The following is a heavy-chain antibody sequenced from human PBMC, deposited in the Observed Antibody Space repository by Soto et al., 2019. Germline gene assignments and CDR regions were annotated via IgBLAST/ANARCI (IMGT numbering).Heavy chain of an antibody. D-gene: IGHD3-22*01. V-gene: IGHV1-69*01. CDR1: GGTFSSYA. CDR2: IIPIFGTA. CDR3: ARGRDTYYYDSSGYYYLYFDY. J-gene: IGHJ4*02. Sequence: QVQLVQSGAEVKQPGSSVKVSCKASGGTFSSYAISWVRQAPGQGLEWMGGIIPIFGTANYAQKFQGRVTITADESTSTAYMELSSLRSEDTAVYYCARGRDTYYYDSSGYYYLYFDYWGQGTLVTVSS.